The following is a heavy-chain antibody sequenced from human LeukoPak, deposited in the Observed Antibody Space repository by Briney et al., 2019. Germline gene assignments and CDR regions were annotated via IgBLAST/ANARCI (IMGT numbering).Heavy chain of an antibody. CDR1: GFTFSSYG. CDR3: TTDELLGYYYYYMDV. D-gene: IGHD1-26*01. Sequence: GGSLRLSCAASGFTFSSYGMHWVRQAPGKGLEWVAVISYDGSNKYYADSVKGRFTISRDNSKNTLYLQMNSLKTEDTAVYYCTTDELLGYYYYYMDVWGKGTTVTISS. V-gene: IGHV3-30*03. CDR2: ISYDGSNK. J-gene: IGHJ6*03.